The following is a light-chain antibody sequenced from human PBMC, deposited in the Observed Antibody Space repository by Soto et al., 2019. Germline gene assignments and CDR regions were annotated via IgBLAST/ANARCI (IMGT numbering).Light chain of an antibody. V-gene: IGLV2-23*01. Sequence: QSALTQPASVSGSPGQSITISCTGTSSDVGSYNLVSWYQQHPGKAPKLMIYEGSKRPSGVSNRFSGSKSGNTASLTISGLQAEDEADYYCCSYADSTTNSLFGTGTKVTGL. J-gene: IGLJ1*01. CDR1: SSDVGSYNL. CDR2: EGS. CDR3: CSYADSTTNSL.